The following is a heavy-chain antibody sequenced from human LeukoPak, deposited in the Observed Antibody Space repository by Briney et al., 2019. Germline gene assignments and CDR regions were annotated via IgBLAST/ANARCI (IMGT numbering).Heavy chain of an antibody. CDR2: IYRGETT. V-gene: IGHV4-4*09. CDR1: GGSINNYW. J-gene: IGHJ5*02. CDR3: AIHWLEATKTHSYWFDP. D-gene: IGHD1/OR15-1a*01. Sequence: SETLSLTCSVSGGSINNYWWSWIRQPPGKGLEWIGYIYRGETTNYNPSLKSRVTLSVDTSKNQISLKLNSVAAADTAVYYCAIHWLEATKTHSYWFDPWGQGTLVTVSS.